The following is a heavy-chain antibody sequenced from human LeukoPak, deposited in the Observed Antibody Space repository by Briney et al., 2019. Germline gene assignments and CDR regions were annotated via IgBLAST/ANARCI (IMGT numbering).Heavy chain of an antibody. CDR1: AFIFTTYW. CDR2: INQDGSEK. D-gene: IGHD2-8*01. J-gene: IGHJ4*02. V-gene: IGHV3-7*01. CDR3: ARALGNETSAY. Sequence: GGSLRLSCAASAFIFTTYWMSWVRQAPGKRLEWVANINQDGSEKSHVDSVTGPFTISKDNAKNALYLQMNSLRVEDTAVYYCARALGNETSAYGGQGPLPTVS.